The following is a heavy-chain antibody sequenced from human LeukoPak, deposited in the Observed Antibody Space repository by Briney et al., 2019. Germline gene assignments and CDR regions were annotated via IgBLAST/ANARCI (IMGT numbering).Heavy chain of an antibody. J-gene: IGHJ6*02. CDR2: IYYSGST. CDR3: AWWTYYYYYGMDV. Sequence: SQTLSLTCTVSGGSISSGDYYWSWIRQPPGKGLEWIGYIYYSGSTNYNPSLKSRVTISVDTSKNQFSLKLSSVTAADTAVYYCAWWTYYYYYGMDVWGQGTTVTVSS. CDR1: GGSISSGDYY. V-gene: IGHV4-30-4*08. D-gene: IGHD2-15*01.